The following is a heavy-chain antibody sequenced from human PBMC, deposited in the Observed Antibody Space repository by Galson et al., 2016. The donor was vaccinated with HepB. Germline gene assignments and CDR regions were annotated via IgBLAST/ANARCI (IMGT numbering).Heavy chain of an antibody. V-gene: IGHV1-69-2*01. CDR1: GYTFTGYY. CDR2: VHLEDGET. J-gene: IGHJ4*02. Sequence: VKVSCKVSGYTFTGYYIHWVQQAPGKGLEWMGLVHLEDGETIYAQKFQGGVTITADTSRDTAYMELSSLRSEDTAEYYCATVSRSGTSSDYWGQGTLVTVSS. CDR3: ATVSRSGTSSDY. D-gene: IGHD1-26*01.